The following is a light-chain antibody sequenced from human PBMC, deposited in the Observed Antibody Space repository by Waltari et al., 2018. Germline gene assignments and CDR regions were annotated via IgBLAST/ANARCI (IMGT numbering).Light chain of an antibody. J-gene: IGLJ2*01. CDR2: EVT. V-gene: IGLV2-23*02. CDR1: SSDVGRYNL. Sequence: QSALTQPASVSGSPGQSITISCPGSSSDVGRYNLVSWYQQYPGKAPKVMIYEVTKRPSGVSNRFSGSKSGNTASLTISGLQAEDEADYHCCSYAGINTYMVCGGGTKLTVL. CDR3: CSYAGINTYMV.